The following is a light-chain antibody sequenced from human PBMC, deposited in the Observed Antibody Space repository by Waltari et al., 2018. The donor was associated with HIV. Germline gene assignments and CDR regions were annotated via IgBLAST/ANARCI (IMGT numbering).Light chain of an antibody. J-gene: IGLJ1*01. CDR2: EVN. CDR3: SSYAGTDNFV. V-gene: IGLV2-8*01. CDR1: SSDVGAYDY. Sequence: QSALTQPPSASGSPGQAVTISCTGTSSDVGAYDYVSWYQQHPGKAPSLIISEVNKRPSGVPDRFSGSKSGNTASLTVSGLRPEDEADYYCSSYAGTDNFVFGTGTTVTV.